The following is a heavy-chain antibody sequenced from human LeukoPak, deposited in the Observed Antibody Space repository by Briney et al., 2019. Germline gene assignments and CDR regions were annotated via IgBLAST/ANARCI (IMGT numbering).Heavy chain of an antibody. CDR1: GGSFSGYY. CDR3: ARAFRRMVRHPFDY. Sequence: SETLSLTCAVYGGSFSGYYWSWLRQPPGKGLEWIGEINHSGSTNYNPSLKSRVTISVDTSKNQFSLKLSPVTAADTAVYYCARAFRRMVRHPFDYWGQGTLVTVSS. D-gene: IGHD3-10*01. CDR2: INHSGST. V-gene: IGHV4-34*01. J-gene: IGHJ4*02.